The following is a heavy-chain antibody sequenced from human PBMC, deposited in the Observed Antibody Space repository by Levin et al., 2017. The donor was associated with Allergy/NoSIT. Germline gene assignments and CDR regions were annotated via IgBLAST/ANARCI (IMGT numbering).Heavy chain of an antibody. J-gene: IGHJ3*02. V-gene: IGHV5-51*01. CDR1: GYSFTNYW. CDR2: IYPSDSDT. Sequence: GESLKISCKGSGYSFTNYWIGWVRQMPGKGLEWMGIIYPSDSDTKYSPSFRGQVTISADKSISTAYLQWSSLKASDTAMYYCARGRLIYDSSGYNAFDIWGQGTMVTVSS. D-gene: IGHD3-22*01. CDR3: ARGRLIYDSSGYNAFDI.